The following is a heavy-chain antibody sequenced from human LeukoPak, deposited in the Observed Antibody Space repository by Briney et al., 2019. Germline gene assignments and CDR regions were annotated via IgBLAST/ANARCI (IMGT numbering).Heavy chain of an antibody. CDR3: ARDRGGSGTSCYDY. D-gene: IGHD2-2*01. V-gene: IGHV1-2*06. CDR1: GYTFTGYY. CDR2: INPNSGGT. J-gene: IGHJ4*02. Sequence: ASVKVSCKTSGYTFTGYYIHWVRQAPGQGLEWMGQINPNSGGTNYEQKFQGRVTMTRDTSISTAYMELSRLTSDDTAVYYCARDRGGSGTSCYDYWGQGTLVTVSS.